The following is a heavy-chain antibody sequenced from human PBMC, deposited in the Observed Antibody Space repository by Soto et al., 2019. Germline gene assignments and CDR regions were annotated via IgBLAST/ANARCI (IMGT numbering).Heavy chain of an antibody. CDR3: AKDDCSGGSCYQPLDY. J-gene: IGHJ4*02. D-gene: IGHD2-15*01. CDR2: ISYDGSNK. CDR1: GFTFSSYG. Sequence: GGSLRLSCAASGFTFSSYGMHWVRQAPGKGLEWVAVISYDGSNKYYADSVKGRFTISRDNSKNTLYLQMNSLRAEDTAVYYCAKDDCSGGSCYQPLDYWGQGTLVTVSS. V-gene: IGHV3-30*18.